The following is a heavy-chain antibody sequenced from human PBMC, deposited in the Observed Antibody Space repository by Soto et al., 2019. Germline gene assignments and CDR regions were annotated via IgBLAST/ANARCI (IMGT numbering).Heavy chain of an antibody. Sequence: PGGSLRLSCAASGFTFSSYAMSWVRQAPGKGLEWVSAISGSGGSTYYADSVKGRFTISRDNSKNTLYLQMNSLRAEDTAVYYCAKDPSYSSSWWEPNNWFDPWGQGTLVTVSS. CDR3: AKDPSYSSSWWEPNNWFDP. D-gene: IGHD6-13*01. CDR1: GFTFSSYA. V-gene: IGHV3-23*01. J-gene: IGHJ5*02. CDR2: ISGSGGST.